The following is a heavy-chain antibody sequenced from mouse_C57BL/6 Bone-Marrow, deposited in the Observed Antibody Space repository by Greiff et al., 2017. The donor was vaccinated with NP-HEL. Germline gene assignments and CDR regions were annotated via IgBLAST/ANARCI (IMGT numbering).Heavy chain of an antibody. CDR1: GFNIKDDY. Sequence: EVQVVESGAELVRPGASVKLSCTASGFNIKDDYMHWVKQRPEQGLEWIGWIDPENGDTEYASKFQGKATITADTSSNTAYLQLSSLTSEDTAVYYCTRDDGAWFAYWGQGTLVTVSA. V-gene: IGHV14-4*01. J-gene: IGHJ3*01. CDR3: TRDDGAWFAY. CDR2: IDPENGDT. D-gene: IGHD2-12*01.